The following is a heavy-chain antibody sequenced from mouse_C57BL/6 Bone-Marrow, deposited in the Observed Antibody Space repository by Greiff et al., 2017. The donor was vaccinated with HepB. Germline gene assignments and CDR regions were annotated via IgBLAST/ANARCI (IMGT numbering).Heavy chain of an antibody. CDR3: ARKHYSNYEFAY. CDR1: GYTFTSYW. J-gene: IGHJ3*01. Sequence: QVQLQQPGAELVKPGASVKLSCKASGYTFTSYWMHWVKQRPGQGLEWIGMIHPNSGSTNYNEKFKSKATLTVDKSSSTAYMQLSSLTSEDSAVYYCARKHYSNYEFAYWGQGTLVTVSA. V-gene: IGHV1-64*01. CDR2: IHPNSGST. D-gene: IGHD2-5*01.